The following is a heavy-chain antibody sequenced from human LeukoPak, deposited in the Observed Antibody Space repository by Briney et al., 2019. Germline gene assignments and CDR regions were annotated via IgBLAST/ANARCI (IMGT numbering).Heavy chain of an antibody. D-gene: IGHD2-15*01. CDR2: IKQDGSEK. Sequence: GGSLRLSCAASGFTFSSYWMSWVRQAPGKGLEWVANIKQDGSEKYYVDSVKGRFTISRDNAKNSLYLQMNSLRAEDTTVYYCARETLGYCSGGSCRLSWTPILDYRGQGTLVTVSS. CDR1: GFTFSSYW. J-gene: IGHJ4*02. V-gene: IGHV3-7*01. CDR3: ARETLGYCSGGSCRLSWTPILDY.